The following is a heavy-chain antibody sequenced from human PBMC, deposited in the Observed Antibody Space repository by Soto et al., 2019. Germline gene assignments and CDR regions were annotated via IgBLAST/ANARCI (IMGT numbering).Heavy chain of an antibody. CDR3: ARLPFPWGWFDP. V-gene: IGHV3-11*01. CDR2: ISGSGRTI. CDR1: GIIFSDY. Sequence: QVQLVESGGGLVKPGGSLRLSCAASGIIFSDYMSWVRQAPGKGLEWLSYISGSGRTIYSADSVKGRFTISRDNATNSLHLQMNNLTAEDTAVYYCARLPFPWGWFDPWGQGPLVTVSS. D-gene: IGHD3-16*01. J-gene: IGHJ5*02.